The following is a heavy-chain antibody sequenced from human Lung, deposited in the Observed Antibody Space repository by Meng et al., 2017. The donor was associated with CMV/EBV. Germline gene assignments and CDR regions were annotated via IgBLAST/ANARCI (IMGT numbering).Heavy chain of an antibody. V-gene: IGHV3-23*03. CDR1: GFTFSSYA. D-gene: IGHD2-2*01. Sequence: GEXXKISCAASGFTFSSYAMSWVRQAPGKGLEWVSVIYSGGSSTYYADSVKGRFTISRDNSKNTLYLQMNSLRAEDTAVYYCAKDRDCSSTSCSIRFDYWGQGXLATVSS. CDR2: IYSGGSST. J-gene: IGHJ4*02. CDR3: AKDRDCSSTSCSIRFDY.